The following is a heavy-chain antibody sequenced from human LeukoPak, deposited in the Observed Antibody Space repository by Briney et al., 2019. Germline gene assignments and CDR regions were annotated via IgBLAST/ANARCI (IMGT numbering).Heavy chain of an antibody. D-gene: IGHD3-10*01. Sequence: SSETLSLTCTVSGGSISSNSYYWAWIRQPPGKGLEWIGSIYYSGTTNYNPSLKSRVTISVDTSKNQFSLKLSSVTAADTAVYYCARHPPRRYYGSGTHGGLDYWGQGTLVTVSS. V-gene: IGHV4-39*07. CDR3: ARHPPRRYYGSGTHGGLDY. CDR2: IYYSGTT. CDR1: GGSISSNSYY. J-gene: IGHJ4*02.